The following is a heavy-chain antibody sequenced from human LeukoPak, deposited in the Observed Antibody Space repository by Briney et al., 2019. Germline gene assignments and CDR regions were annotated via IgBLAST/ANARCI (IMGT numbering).Heavy chain of an antibody. CDR2: IWYDGSKK. Sequence: GGSLRLSCAASGFTFSDNGMHWGRQVPGKGLEWVAVIWYDGSKKYYADSVKGRFTISRDNSKNTLYLQMNSLRAEDTAVYYCAKEALQFGEFTHFDYWGQGTLVTVSS. CDR3: AKEALQFGEFTHFDY. J-gene: IGHJ4*02. CDR1: GFTFSDNG. V-gene: IGHV3-30*02. D-gene: IGHD3-10*01.